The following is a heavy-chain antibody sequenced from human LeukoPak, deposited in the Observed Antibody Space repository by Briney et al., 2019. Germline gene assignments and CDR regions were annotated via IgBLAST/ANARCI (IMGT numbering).Heavy chain of an antibody. D-gene: IGHD3-10*01. V-gene: IGHV3-7*01. J-gene: IGHJ4*02. Sequence: PGGSLRLSCAASGFTFSSYWMSWIRQAPGKGLEWVANIKQDGSEKYYVDFVKGRFTISRDNAKNSLYLQMNSLRAEDTALYYCARLSYGSGSPYDYWGQGTLVTVSS. CDR1: GFTFSSYW. CDR2: IKQDGSEK. CDR3: ARLSYGSGSPYDY.